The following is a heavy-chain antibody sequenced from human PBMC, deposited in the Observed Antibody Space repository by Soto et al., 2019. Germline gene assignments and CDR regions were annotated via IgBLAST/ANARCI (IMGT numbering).Heavy chain of an antibody. CDR1: GFTFSNYA. D-gene: IGHD1-20*01. Sequence: GGSLRLSCAASGFTFSNYAMSWVRQAPGKGLEWVSAISGSGGSTYYADSVKGRFTISRDNSKNTLYLQMNSLRAEDTAVYYCAKLVWYNWNQGDAFDIWGQGTMVTVSS. V-gene: IGHV3-23*01. J-gene: IGHJ3*02. CDR3: AKLVWYNWNQGDAFDI. CDR2: ISGSGGST.